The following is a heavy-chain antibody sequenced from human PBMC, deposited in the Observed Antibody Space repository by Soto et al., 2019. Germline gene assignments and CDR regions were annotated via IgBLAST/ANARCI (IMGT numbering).Heavy chain of an antibody. J-gene: IGHJ4*02. CDR3: ARLVVVSPVANV. CDR2: VFYDGTT. Sequence: QLQLQESGPGPVKPSGTLSLTCTVSGGAINTNNYYWGWVRQPPGKGLEWIGSVFYDGTTYYSPSLKSRVTISLGTSRTQFSLKLNSVTAADTAVYYCARLVVVSPVANVWGQGTLVTVSS. V-gene: IGHV4-39*01. CDR1: GGAINTNNYY. D-gene: IGHD2-2*01.